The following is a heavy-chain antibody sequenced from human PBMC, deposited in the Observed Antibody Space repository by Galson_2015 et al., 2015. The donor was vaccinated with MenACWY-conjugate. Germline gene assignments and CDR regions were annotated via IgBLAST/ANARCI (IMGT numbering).Heavy chain of an antibody. J-gene: IGHJ4*02. V-gene: IGHV3-30*02. D-gene: IGHD6-13*01. CDR2: IRYDGSNE. CDR3: AKDRAGSSSWFLGEDSDY. CDR1: GFTFSSYG. Sequence: SLRLSCAASGFTFSSYGMHWVRQAPGKGLEWVAFIRYDGSNEYYADSVKGRFTISRDNSKNTLYLQMNSLRAEDTAVYYCAKDRAGSSSWFLGEDSDYWGQGTLVTVSS.